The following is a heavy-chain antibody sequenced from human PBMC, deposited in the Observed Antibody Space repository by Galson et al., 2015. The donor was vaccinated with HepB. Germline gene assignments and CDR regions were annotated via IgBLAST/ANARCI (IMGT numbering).Heavy chain of an antibody. Sequence: SVKVSCKASGGTFSSYAISWVRQAPGQGLEWMGGIIPIFGTANYAQKFQGRVTITADESTSTAYMELSSLRSEDTAVYYCANGYSYGSSVLFDYWGQGTLVTVSS. D-gene: IGHD5-18*01. V-gene: IGHV1-69*13. J-gene: IGHJ4*02. CDR1: GGTFSSYA. CDR2: IIPIFGTA. CDR3: ANGYSYGSSVLFDY.